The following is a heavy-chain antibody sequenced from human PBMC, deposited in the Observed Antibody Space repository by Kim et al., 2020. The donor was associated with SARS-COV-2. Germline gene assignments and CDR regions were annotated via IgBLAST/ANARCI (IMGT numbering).Heavy chain of an antibody. Sequence: DSVKGRFTISRDNAKNSLYLQMNSLRAEDTAVYYCARDRTVTLNDAFDIWGQGTMVTVSS. CDR3: ARDRTVTLNDAFDI. V-gene: IGHV3-48*03. D-gene: IGHD4-17*01. J-gene: IGHJ3*02.